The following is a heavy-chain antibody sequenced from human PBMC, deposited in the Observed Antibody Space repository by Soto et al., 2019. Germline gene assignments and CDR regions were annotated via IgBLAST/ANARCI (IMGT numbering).Heavy chain of an antibody. CDR1: AGSISSRNW. V-gene: IGHV4-4*02. CDR3: ARQFRDGYNALGY. Sequence: PSETLSLTCAVSAGSISSRNWWTWVRQSPGKGLEWIGEIHHSGSTNYNPSLKSRVTISVDNSKNQFSLKLTSVTAADTAVYYCARQFRDGYNALGYWGQGTLVTVSS. CDR2: IHHSGST. D-gene: IGHD5-12*01. J-gene: IGHJ4*02.